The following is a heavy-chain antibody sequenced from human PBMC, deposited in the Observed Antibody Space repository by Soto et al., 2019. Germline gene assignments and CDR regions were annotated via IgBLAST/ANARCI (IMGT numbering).Heavy chain of an antibody. CDR1: GYTFTSYG. CDR3: ARDPIVSSAYYHHYYYGMDV. V-gene: IGHV1-3*01. CDR2: INAGNGNT. Sequence: ASVKVSCKASGYTFTSYGIHWVRQAPGQRLEWTGWINAGNGNTKYSEKFQGRVTITRDTSASTAYLELSSLRSEDTAVYYCARDPIVSSAYYHHYYYGMDVWGQGTRVTSP. J-gene: IGHJ6*02. D-gene: IGHD3-22*01.